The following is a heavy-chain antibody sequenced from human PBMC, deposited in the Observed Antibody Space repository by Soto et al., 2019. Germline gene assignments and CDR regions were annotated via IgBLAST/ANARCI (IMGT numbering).Heavy chain of an antibody. V-gene: IGHV3-23*01. J-gene: IGHJ6*02. CDR2: ISGSGVST. D-gene: IGHD5-18*01. CDR3: AKDQGGSGYSYMNYYYGMDV. Sequence: GSLRLSCAASGFTFSSYAMSWVRQAPGKGLEWVSGISGSGVSTYYADSVKGRFTISRDNSKKTLYVQMNSLRADDTAVYYCAKDQGGSGYSYMNYYYGMDVWGQGTTVTVSS. CDR1: GFTFSSYA.